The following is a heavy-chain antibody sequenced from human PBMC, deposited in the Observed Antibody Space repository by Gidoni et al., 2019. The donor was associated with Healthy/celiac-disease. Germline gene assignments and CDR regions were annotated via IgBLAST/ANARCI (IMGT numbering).Heavy chain of an antibody. V-gene: IGHV4-34*01. J-gene: IGHJ4*02. D-gene: IGHD6-13*01. CDR2: IKHSGST. CDR3: ARVVSGAAAGNFDY. CDR1: CGSFSGYY. Sequence: QVQLQQWGAGLLKPSEPLSITFAVYCGSFSGYYWSWIRQPPGKGLEWIGEIKHSGSTNYNPSIKSRVTISVDTSKNQFSLKLSSVTAADTAVYYCARVVSGAAAGNFDYWGQGTLVTVSS.